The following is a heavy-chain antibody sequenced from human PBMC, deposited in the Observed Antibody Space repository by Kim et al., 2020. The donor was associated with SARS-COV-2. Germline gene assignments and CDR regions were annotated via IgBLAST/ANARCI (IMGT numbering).Heavy chain of an antibody. CDR3: ATLKIEAPPPADAFDI. CDR2: FDPEDGET. V-gene: IGHV1-24*01. Sequence: ASVKVSCKVSGYTLTELSMHWVRQAPGKGLEWMGGFDPEDGETIYAQKFQGRVTMTEDTSTDTAYMELSSLRSEDTAVYYCATLKIEAPPPADAFDIWGQGTMVTVSS. CDR1: GYTLTELS. J-gene: IGHJ3*02.